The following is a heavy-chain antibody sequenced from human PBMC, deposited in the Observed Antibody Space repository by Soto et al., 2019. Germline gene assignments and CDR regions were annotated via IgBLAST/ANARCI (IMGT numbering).Heavy chain of an antibody. Sequence: EVQLVQSGGGLVQPGGSLRLSCAASGFTFSSYYMYWVRQAPGKGLEWVAYIKPDGSERSSLDSVKGRFAVSRDNAKNSQYMQMDSLRAEDTAVDYCARDGPAVMVDFDYWGQGSLVTVSS. D-gene: IGHD2-2*01. V-gene: IGHV3-7*01. CDR1: GFTFSSYY. J-gene: IGHJ4*02. CDR3: ARDGPAVMVDFDY. CDR2: IKPDGSER.